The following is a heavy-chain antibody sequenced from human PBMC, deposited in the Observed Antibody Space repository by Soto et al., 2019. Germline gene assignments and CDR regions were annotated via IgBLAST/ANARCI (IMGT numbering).Heavy chain of an antibody. CDR1: GGSFSGYY. Sequence: QVQLQQWGAGLLKPSETLSLTCAVYGGSFSGYYWSWIRQPPGKGLEWIGEINHSGSTNYNPSLKSRVTISVDTSKHQFSLKLSSVTAADTAVYYCARGRWSSSWSDLWGRGTLVTVSS. J-gene: IGHJ2*01. CDR3: ARGRWSSSWSDL. CDR2: INHSGST. V-gene: IGHV4-34*01. D-gene: IGHD6-13*01.